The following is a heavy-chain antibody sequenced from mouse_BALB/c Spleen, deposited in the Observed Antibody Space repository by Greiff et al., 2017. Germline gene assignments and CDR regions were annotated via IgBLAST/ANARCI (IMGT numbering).Heavy chain of an antibody. Sequence: EVKLQESGAELVKPGASVKLSCTASGFNIKDTYMHWVKQRPEQGLEWIGRIDPANGNTKYDPKFQGKATITADTSSNTAYLQLSSLTSEDTAVYYCVLIAYWGQGTLVTVSA. V-gene: IGHV14-3*02. J-gene: IGHJ3*01. CDR2: IDPANGNT. CDR3: VLIAY. CDR1: GFNIKDTY.